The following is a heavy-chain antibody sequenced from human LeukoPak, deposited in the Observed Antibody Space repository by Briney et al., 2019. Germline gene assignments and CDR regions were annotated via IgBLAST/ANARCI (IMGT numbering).Heavy chain of an antibody. V-gene: IGHV3-21*01. CDR1: GFTFSSYS. J-gene: IGHJ3*02. CDR2: ISSSSSYI. Sequence: GGSLRLSCAASGFTFSSYSMNWVRQAPGKGLEWVSSISSSSSYIYYADSVKGRFTISRDNAKNSLYLQMNSLRAEDTAVYYCAKGWKEYYYDSSVQDAFDIWGQGTMVTVSS. D-gene: IGHD3-22*01. CDR3: AKGWKEYYYDSSVQDAFDI.